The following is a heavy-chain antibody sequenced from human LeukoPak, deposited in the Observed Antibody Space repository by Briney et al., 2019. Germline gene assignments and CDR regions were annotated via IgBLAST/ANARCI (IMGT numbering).Heavy chain of an antibody. CDR3: ARAGGGYNYLPENNWFDP. CDR1: GGTFSSYA. V-gene: IGHV1-69*05. CDR2: IIPIFGTA. D-gene: IGHD5-24*01. Sequence: ASVKVSCKASGGTFSSYAISWARQAPGQGLEWMGGIIPIFGTANYAQKFQGRVTITTDESTSTAYMELSSLRSEDTAVYYCARAGGGYNYLPENNWFDPWGQGTLVTVSS. J-gene: IGHJ5*02.